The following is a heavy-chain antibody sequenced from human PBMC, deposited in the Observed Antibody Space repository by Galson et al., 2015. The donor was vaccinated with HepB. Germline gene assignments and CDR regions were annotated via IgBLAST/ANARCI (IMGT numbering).Heavy chain of an antibody. CDR3: ARAVYSSSWYAYGMDV. Sequence: SVKVSCKASGGTFSSYTISWVRQAPGQGLEWMGRIIPILGIANYAQKFQGRVTITADKSTSAAYMELSSLRSEDTAVYYCARAVYSSSWYAYGMDVWGQGTTVTVSS. CDR2: IIPILGIA. J-gene: IGHJ6*02. D-gene: IGHD6-13*01. V-gene: IGHV1-69*02. CDR1: GGTFSSYT.